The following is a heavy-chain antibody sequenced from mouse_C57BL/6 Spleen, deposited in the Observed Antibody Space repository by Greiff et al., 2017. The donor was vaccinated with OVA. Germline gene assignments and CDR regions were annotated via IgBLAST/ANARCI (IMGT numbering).Heavy chain of an antibody. V-gene: IGHV1-55*01. J-gene: IGHJ4*01. CDR3: AIFSTTVVNAMDY. CDR1: GYTFTSYW. Sequence: QVQLQQPGAELVKPGASVKMSCKASGYTFTSYWITWVKQRPGQGLEWIGDIYPGSGSTNYNEKFKSKATLTVDTSSSTAYMQLSSLTSEDSAVYYCAIFSTTVVNAMDYWGQGTSVTVSS. D-gene: IGHD1-1*01. CDR2: IYPGSGST.